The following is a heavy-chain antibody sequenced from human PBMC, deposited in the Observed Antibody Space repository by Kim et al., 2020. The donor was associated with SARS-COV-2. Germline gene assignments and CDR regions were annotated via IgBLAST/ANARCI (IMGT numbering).Heavy chain of an antibody. D-gene: IGHD3-10*01. Sequence: ERNYGDSVNGRFTISRDNAKNSLYLQMDSLRVEDTAVYYCARGSGSYYIHWGQGTLVTVSS. J-gene: IGHJ4*02. V-gene: IGHV3-7*01. CDR3: ARGSGSYYIH. CDR2: ER.